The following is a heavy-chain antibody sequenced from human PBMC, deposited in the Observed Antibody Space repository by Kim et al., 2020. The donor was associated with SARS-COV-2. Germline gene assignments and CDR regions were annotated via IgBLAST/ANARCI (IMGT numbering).Heavy chain of an antibody. J-gene: IGHJ6*02. CDR3: ARDGAKLGFYYYYYGMDV. D-gene: IGHD6-13*01. V-gene: IGHV1-3*01. Sequence: KFQGRVTITRDTSASTAYMELSSLRSEDTAVYYCARDGAKLGFYYYYYGMDVWGQGTTVTVSS.